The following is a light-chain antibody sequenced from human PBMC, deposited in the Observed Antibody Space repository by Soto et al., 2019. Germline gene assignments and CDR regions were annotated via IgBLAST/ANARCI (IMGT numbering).Light chain of an antibody. CDR3: CSYAGAGGIWV. V-gene: IGLV2-23*01. J-gene: IGLJ3*02. CDR2: EAT. CDR1: SSAVGSYRL. Sequence: QSVLTQPASVSGSPGQSITISCTGSSSAVGSYRLVSWYQCHPGKVPKLIIYEATKRSSGVSNRFSGSKSGNTASLTISGLQAEDETDYYCCSYAGAGGIWVFGGGTKLTVL.